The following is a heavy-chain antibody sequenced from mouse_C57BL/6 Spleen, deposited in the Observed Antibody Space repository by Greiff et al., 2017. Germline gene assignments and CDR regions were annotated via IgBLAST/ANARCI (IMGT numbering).Heavy chain of an antibody. CDR3: ARGTTVVEYAMDY. Sequence: QVQLKQPGAELVKPGASVKLSCKASGYTFTSYWMHWVKQRPGRGLEWIGRIDPNSGGTKYNEKFKSKATLTVDKPSSTAYMQLSSLTSEDSAVYYWARGTTVVEYAMDYWGQGTSVTVSS. V-gene: IGHV1-72*01. CDR2: IDPNSGGT. J-gene: IGHJ4*01. CDR1: GYTFTSYW. D-gene: IGHD1-1*01.